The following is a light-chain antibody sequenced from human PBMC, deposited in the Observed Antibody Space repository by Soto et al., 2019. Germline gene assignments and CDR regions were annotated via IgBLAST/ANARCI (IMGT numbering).Light chain of an antibody. CDR3: QQYTITPWA. V-gene: IGKV1-39*01. CDR1: QTISRY. Sequence: DIQMTQSPSSLSASVGDRVTITCRASQTISRYVNWYQQKPGKAPKLLISGAFDLQTGVPSRLSGSGSGTDFTLTITGLQPDDFATYYCQQYTITPWAFGQGTKVELK. CDR2: GAF. J-gene: IGKJ1*01.